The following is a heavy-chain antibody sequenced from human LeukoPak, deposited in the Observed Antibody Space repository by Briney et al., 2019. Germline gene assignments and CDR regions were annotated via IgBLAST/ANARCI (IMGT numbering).Heavy chain of an antibody. J-gene: IGHJ4*02. CDR1: GFTFSSYA. CDR2: ISGSGGST. V-gene: IGHV3-23*01. CDR3: ASLDSGTYRLDY. Sequence: GGSLRLSCAASGFTFSSYALSWVRQAPGKGLEWVSTISGSGGSTYYADSVKGRFTISRDNSKNTLYLQMNSLRAEDTAVYYCASLDSGTYRLDYWGQGTLVTVSS. D-gene: IGHD1-26*01.